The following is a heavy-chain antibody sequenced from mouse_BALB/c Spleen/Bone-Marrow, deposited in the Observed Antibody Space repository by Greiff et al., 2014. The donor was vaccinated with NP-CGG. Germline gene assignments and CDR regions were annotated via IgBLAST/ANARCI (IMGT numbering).Heavy chain of an antibody. D-gene: IGHD2-14*01. V-gene: IGHV14-3*02. CDR3: AQGYDWAMDD. CDR1: GFTIKDTY. J-gene: IGHJ4*01. CDR2: IDPANGNT. Sequence: EVQGVESGAELVQPGPSVTLSCTASGFTIKDTYMHWVKQSPEQGLEWIGRIDPANGNTKYDTKFQGKGTITADTSSNTAFLQLNSLTSEVSAVDYCAQGYDWAMDDWGQGTSVTVSS.